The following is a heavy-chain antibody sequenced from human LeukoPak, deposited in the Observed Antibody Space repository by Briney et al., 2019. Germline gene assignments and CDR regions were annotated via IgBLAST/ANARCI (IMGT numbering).Heavy chain of an antibody. J-gene: IGHJ4*02. CDR3: AGGRRLELRKRPYYFDY. V-gene: IGHV4-34*01. D-gene: IGHD1-7*01. CDR1: GGSFSGYY. Sequence: SETLSLTCAVYGGSFSGYYWSWIRQPPGKGLEWIGEINHSGSTNYNPSLKSRVTISVDTSKNQFSLKLSSVTAADTAVYYCAGGRRLELRKRPYYFDYWGQGTLVTVSS. CDR2: INHSGST.